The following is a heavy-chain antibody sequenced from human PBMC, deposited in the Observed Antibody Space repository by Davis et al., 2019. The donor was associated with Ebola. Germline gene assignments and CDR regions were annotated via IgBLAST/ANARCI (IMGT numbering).Heavy chain of an antibody. CDR3: ATAPEGITVTLYIY. J-gene: IGHJ4*02. Sequence: SVKVSCKASGGTFSSYTISWVRQAPGQGLEWMGRIIPILGIANYAQKFQGRVTMTRDTSISTAYMELSRLTSDDTAVYYCATAPEGITVTLYIYWGQGTLVTVSS. D-gene: IGHD6-19*01. V-gene: IGHV1-69*02. CDR2: IIPILGIA. CDR1: GGTFSSYT.